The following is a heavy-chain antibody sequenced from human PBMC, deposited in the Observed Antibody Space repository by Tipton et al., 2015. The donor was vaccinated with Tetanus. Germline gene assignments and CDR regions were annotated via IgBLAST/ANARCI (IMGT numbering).Heavy chain of an antibody. CDR3: ARAHCSDGVCNFGF. CDR1: GYIFTNYW. V-gene: IGHV5-51*01. Sequence: QLVQSGGEVKKPGESLKISCKGSGYIFTNYWIGWVRQKPGKGLEWMGIIYPGDSDTRYSPSFQGQVTISVDKSINTAYLQWSSLEASDTSMFYCARAHCSDGVCNFGFWGQGALVTVAS. J-gene: IGHJ4*02. CDR2: IYPGDSDT. D-gene: IGHD2-15*01.